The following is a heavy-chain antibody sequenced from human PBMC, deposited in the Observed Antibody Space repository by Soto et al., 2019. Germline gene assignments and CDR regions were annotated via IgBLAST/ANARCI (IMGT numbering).Heavy chain of an antibody. V-gene: IGHV1-3*01. CDR1: GYTCTSCA. CDR3: ARAWIPVAHHWLDP. CDR2: INAGNGNT. Sequence: ASSVKASSKASGYTCTSCAMHSVRQAPGQRLEWMGWINAGNGNTKYSQKFQGRVTITRDTSASTAYMGLSSLRSEDTAVYYCARAWIPVAHHWLDPWGQGNLVTVSS. D-gene: IGHD1-1*01. J-gene: IGHJ5*02.